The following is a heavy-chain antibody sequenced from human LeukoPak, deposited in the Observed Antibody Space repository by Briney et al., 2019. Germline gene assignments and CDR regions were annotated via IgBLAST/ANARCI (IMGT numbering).Heavy chain of an antibody. V-gene: IGHV3-23*01. CDR1: GFTFSNYG. Sequence: GVSLRLSCAASGFTFSNYGMNWVRQAPGKGLEWVSSISDSAGSIFYADSVKGRFTISRDNSKNTLYLQMNSLRAGDTAIYYCAKRIQYSSSSAYFDYWGQGTLVTVSS. CDR3: AKRIQYSSSSAYFDY. J-gene: IGHJ4*02. D-gene: IGHD6-6*01. CDR2: ISDSAGSI.